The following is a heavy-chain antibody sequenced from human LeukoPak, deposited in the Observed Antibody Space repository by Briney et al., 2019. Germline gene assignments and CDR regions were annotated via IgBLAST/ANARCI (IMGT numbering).Heavy chain of an antibody. CDR2: IIPIFGTA. V-gene: IGHV1-69*13. CDR3: ARDERHCSGGSCYEHFDY. J-gene: IGHJ4*02. D-gene: IGHD2-15*01. Sequence: GASVKVSCTASVGTFSSYAISWVRQAPGQGLEWMGGIIPIFGTANYAQKFQGRVTITADESTSTAYMELSSLRSEDTAVYYCARDERHCSGGSCYEHFDYWGQGTLVTVSS. CDR1: VGTFSSYA.